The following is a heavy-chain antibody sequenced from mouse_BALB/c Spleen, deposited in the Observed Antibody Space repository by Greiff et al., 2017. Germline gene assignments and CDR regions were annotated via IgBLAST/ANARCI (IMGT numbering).Heavy chain of an antibody. J-gene: IGHJ4*01. D-gene: IGHD2-1*01. CDR2: INPYNDGT. CDR3: ARLWPYGNYVLYAMDY. CDR1: GYTFTSYV. V-gene: IGHV1-14*01. Sequence: VQLQQSGPELVKPGASVKMSCKASGYTFTSYVMHWVKQKPGQGLEWIGYINPYNDGTKYNEKFKGKATLTSDKSSSTAYMELSSLTSEDSAVYYCARLWPYGNYVLYAMDYWGQGTSVTVSS.